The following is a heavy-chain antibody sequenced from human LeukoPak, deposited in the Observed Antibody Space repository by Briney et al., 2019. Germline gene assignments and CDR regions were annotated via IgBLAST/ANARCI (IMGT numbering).Heavy chain of an antibody. V-gene: IGHV5-51*01. D-gene: IGHD2-2*01. CDR2: IYPGDSET. J-gene: IGHJ4*02. CDR3: ARLPAASAMRGDY. CDR1: GYTFSNSI. Sequence: GESLKISCNGSGYTFSNSIIGWVRQMSGKGLEWVGIIYPGDSETRYSPSFQGQVTISADKSISTADLQWSSLKASDTTMYYCARLPAASAMRGDYWGQGTLVTVSS.